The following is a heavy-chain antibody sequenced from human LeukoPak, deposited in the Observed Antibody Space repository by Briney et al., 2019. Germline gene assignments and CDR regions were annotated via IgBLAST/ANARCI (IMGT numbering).Heavy chain of an antibody. J-gene: IGHJ6*03. Sequence: SETLSLTCTVSGGSISSHYWSWIRQPPGKGLEWIGYIYYSGSTNYNPSLKSRVTISVDTSKNQFSLKLSSVTAADTAVYYCAYSSSSHYYYMDVWAKGPRSPSP. D-gene: IGHD6-6*01. CDR2: IYYSGST. CDR1: GGSISSHY. V-gene: IGHV4-59*11. CDR3: AYSSSSHYYYMDV.